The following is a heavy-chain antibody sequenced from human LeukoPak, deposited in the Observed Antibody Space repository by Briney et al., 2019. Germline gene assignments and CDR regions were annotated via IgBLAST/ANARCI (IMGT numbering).Heavy chain of an antibody. D-gene: IGHD6-19*01. V-gene: IGHV5-51*01. CDR1: GYRFTSYW. CDR2: IYPGDSDI. CDR3: ARGGEGSGWPFDY. Sequence: GESLKISCKGSGYRFTSYWIGWVRQMPGKGLEWMGSIYPGDSDIRYSPSFLGPVTISADWSISNAYLQWSSLKASDTAIYYCARGGEGSGWPFDYWGQGTLVTVSA. J-gene: IGHJ4*02.